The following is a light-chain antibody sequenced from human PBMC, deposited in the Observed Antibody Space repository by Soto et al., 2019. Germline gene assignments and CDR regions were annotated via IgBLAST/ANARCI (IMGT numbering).Light chain of an antibody. CDR1: SSDVGGYNY. CDR3: SSYTSNSIV. V-gene: IGLV2-14*01. Sequence: QSALTQPASVSGSPGQSITISCTGTSSDVGGYNYVSWYQQHPGKAPKLMIYEVSFRPSGISNRFSGSKSGNTASLTISGLQAEDEADYYCSSYTSNSIVFGTGTKATV. CDR2: EVS. J-gene: IGLJ1*01.